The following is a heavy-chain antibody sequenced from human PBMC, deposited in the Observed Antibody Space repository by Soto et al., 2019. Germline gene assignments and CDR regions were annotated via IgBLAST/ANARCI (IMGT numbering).Heavy chain of an antibody. D-gene: IGHD2-2*01. CDR1: GGSISSGGYY. Sequence: NPSETLSLTCTVSGGSISSGGYYWSWIRQHPGKGLEWIGYIYYSGSTYYNPSLKSRVTISVDTSKNQFSLKLSSVTAADTAVYYCAREALVPKTYYFDYWGQGTLVTVSS. CDR3: AREALVPKTYYFDY. J-gene: IGHJ4*02. V-gene: IGHV4-31*03. CDR2: IYYSGST.